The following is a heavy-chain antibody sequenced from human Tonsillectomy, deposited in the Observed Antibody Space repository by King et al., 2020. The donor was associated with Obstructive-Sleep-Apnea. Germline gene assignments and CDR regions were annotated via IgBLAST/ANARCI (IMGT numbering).Heavy chain of an antibody. J-gene: IGHJ3*02. V-gene: IGHV4-59*01. Sequence: VQLQESGPGLVKPSETLSLTCTVSGGSISSYYWSWIRQPPGKGLEWIGYIYYSGSTNYNPSLKSRVTISVDTSKNQFSLKLSSVTAADTAVYYCARDLGSMVRGVIPFNAFDIWGQGTMVTVSS. CDR3: ARDLGSMVRGVIPFNAFDI. CDR1: GGSISSYY. D-gene: IGHD3-10*01. CDR2: IYYSGST.